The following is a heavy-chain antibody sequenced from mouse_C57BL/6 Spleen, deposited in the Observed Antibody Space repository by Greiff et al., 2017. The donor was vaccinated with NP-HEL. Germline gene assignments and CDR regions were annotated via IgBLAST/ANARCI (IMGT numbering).Heavy chain of an antibody. J-gene: IGHJ3*01. CDR3: ARGDYGSRRFAY. V-gene: IGHV1-55*01. D-gene: IGHD1-1*01. CDR1: GYTFTCYW. Sequence: QVQLQQPGAELVKPGASVKMSCKASGYTFTCYWITWVKQRPGQGLEWIGDIYPGSGSTNYNEKFKSKATLTVDTSSSTAYMQLSSLTSEDSAVYYCARGDYGSRRFAYWGQGTLVTVSA. CDR2: IYPGSGST.